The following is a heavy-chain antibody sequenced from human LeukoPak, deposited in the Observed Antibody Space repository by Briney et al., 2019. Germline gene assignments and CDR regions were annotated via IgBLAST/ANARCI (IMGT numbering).Heavy chain of an antibody. J-gene: IGHJ4*02. CDR3: ASVLMVYATITQFDY. CDR2: IIPIFGTA. V-gene: IGHV1-69*06. CDR1: GGTFSSYA. Sequence: ASVKVSCKASGGTFSSYAISWVRQAPGQGLEWMGGIIPIFGTANYAQKFQGRVTITADKSTSTAYMELSSLRSEDTAVYYCASVLMVYATITQFDYWGQGTLVTVSS. D-gene: IGHD2-8*01.